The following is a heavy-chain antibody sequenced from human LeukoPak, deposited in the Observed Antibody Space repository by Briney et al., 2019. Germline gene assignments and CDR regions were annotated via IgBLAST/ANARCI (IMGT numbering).Heavy chain of an antibody. D-gene: IGHD5-18*01. CDR3: ARGRPISKRGYSFRYFDL. V-gene: IGHV4-39*01. J-gene: IGHJ2*01. Sequence: KPSETLSLTCTVSGGSISSSGYYWGWIRQPPGKGLEWIGSIYYSGTTYYNPSLKSRVTISVDTSKNQFSLKLSSVTAADTAVYYCARGRPISKRGYSFRYFDLWGRGTLVTVSS. CDR2: IYYSGTT. CDR1: GGSISSSGYY.